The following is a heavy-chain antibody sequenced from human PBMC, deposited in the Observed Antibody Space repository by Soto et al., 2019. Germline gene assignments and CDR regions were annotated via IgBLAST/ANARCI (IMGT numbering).Heavy chain of an antibody. J-gene: IGHJ4*02. CDR1: GGSTSSYY. CDR3: ARHWTGLDY. D-gene: IGHD2-8*02. Sequence: PSETLSLTCTVSGGSTSSYYWSWIRQPPGKGLEYIGYIHYSGSTNYKPSLRSRVTISVDTSKNQFSLKLSSVTAADTAVYYCARHWTGLDYWGQGTLVTVSS. V-gene: IGHV4-59*08. CDR2: IHYSGST.